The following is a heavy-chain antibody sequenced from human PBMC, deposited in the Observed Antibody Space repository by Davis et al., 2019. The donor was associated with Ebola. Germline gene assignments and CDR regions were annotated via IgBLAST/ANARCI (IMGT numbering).Heavy chain of an antibody. J-gene: IGHJ4*02. CDR1: GYTFTSYG. Sequence: ASVKVSCKASGYTFTSYGISWVRQAPGQGLEWMGWISAYNGNTNYAQKLQGRVTMTTDTSTSTAYMELRSLRSDDTAVYYCARDLGTALAQDFDYWGQGTLVTVSS. D-gene: IGHD5-18*01. CDR3: ARDLGTALAQDFDY. CDR2: ISAYNGNT. V-gene: IGHV1-18*01.